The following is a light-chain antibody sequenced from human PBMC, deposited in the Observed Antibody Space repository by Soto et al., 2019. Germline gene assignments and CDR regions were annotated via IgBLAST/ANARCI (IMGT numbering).Light chain of an antibody. CDR3: AAWDDSLNGRV. V-gene: IGLV1-44*01. Sequence: QSVLTQAPSASGTPGQRVTISCSGSSSNIGSNSVKWYQHLPGTAPKLLIYTNNQRPSGVPDRFSGSRSSTSASLAISGLQSEDEADYYCAAWDDSLNGRVFGGGTKLTVL. CDR2: TNN. J-gene: IGLJ3*02. CDR1: SSNIGSNS.